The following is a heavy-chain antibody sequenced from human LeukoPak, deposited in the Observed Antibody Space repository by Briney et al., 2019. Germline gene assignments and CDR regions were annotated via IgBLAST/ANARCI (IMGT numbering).Heavy chain of an antibody. CDR3: ARGGVAGGGYDQGWDY. Sequence: GASVKVSCKASGYTFTSYGISWVRQAPGQGLGWMGWISAYNGNTNYAQKLQGRVTVTRNTSISTAYMELSSLRSDDTAVYYCARGGVAGGGYDQGWDYWGQGTLVTVSS. CDR1: GYTFTSYG. J-gene: IGHJ4*02. CDR2: ISAYNGNT. D-gene: IGHD5-12*01. V-gene: IGHV1-18*01.